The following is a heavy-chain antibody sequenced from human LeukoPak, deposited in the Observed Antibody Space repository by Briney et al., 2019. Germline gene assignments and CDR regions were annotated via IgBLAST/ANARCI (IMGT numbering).Heavy chain of an antibody. CDR1: GDSVSSNSAA. CDR2: TYYRSKWYN. J-gene: IGHJ5*02. Sequence: SQTLSPTCAISGDSVSSNSAAWNWIRQSPSRGLEWLGRTYYRSKWYNDYAVSVKSRITVNPDTSKNQFSLHLNSVTPEDTAVYYCARRLTQYDCFDPWGQGILVTVSS. V-gene: IGHV6-1*01. D-gene: IGHD2-2*01. CDR3: ARRLTQYDCFDP.